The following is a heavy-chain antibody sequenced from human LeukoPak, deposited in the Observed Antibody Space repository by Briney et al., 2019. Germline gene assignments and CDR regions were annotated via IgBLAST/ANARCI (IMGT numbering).Heavy chain of an antibody. Sequence: ASVTVSFKASGYTFPFYYIHWVRQAPGQGLEWMGWINPDSGDTNYAQKFKGRVTMTRDTSISTAYMEVSRLRSDDTAVYWCAGDRTGTSGYMDVWGKGTTVTVSS. J-gene: IGHJ6*03. D-gene: IGHD1-1*01. V-gene: IGHV1-2*02. CDR1: GYTFPFYY. CDR3: AGDRTGTSGYMDV. CDR2: INPDSGDT.